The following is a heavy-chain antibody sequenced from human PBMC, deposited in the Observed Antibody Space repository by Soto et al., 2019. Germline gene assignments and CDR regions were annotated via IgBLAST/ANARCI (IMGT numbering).Heavy chain of an antibody. CDR1: GYTFTNYG. V-gene: IGHV1-3*01. D-gene: IGHD3-22*01. Sequence: GASVKVSCKASGYTFTNYGIHWVRQAPGQRLEWMGWINAGNGDTKYSENFQGRVTITRDTSASTVYLDLSSLSSEDTAFYYCARTGHSGSYDYSCQGTLVTVSS. J-gene: IGHJ4*02. CDR2: INAGNGDT. CDR3: ARTGHSGSYDY.